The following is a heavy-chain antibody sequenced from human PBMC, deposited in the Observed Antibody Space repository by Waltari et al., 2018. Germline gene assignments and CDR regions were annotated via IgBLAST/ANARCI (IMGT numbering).Heavy chain of an antibody. CDR3: ARLITITNDY. CDR1: GGSFSGYY. V-gene: IGHV4-34*01. D-gene: IGHD3-3*01. CDR2: INHSGST. Sequence: QVQLQQWGAGLLKPSETLSLTCAVYGGSFSGYYWSWIRQPPGKGLEWIGEINHSGSTNYNPSLKSRVTISVDTSKNQFSLKLSSVTAADTAVYYCARLITITNDYWGQGTLVTVSS. J-gene: IGHJ4*02.